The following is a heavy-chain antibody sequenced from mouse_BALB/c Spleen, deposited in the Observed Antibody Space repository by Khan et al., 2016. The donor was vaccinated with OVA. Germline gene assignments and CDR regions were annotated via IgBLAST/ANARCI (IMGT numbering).Heavy chain of an antibody. D-gene: IGHD2-1*01. CDR3: ANGNYGWFAY. J-gene: IGHJ3*01. Sequence: EVELVESGGGLVEPGGSLKLSCAASGFTFSTFVMPWVRQTPEKRLEWVATISSAATYTYYPDSVKGRFNISRDNAKNTLYLQMNSLRSEDTAIYYCANGNYGWFAYWGQGTLVTVSA. V-gene: IGHV5-9-1*01. CDR2: ISSAATYT. CDR1: GFTFSTFV.